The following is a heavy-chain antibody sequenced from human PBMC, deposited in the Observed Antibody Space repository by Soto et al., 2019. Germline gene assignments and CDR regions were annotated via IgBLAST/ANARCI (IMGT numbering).Heavy chain of an antibody. V-gene: IGHV4-59*08. CDR3: ARHESRGTESTTYYYYMDV. J-gene: IGHJ6*03. CDR2: IYYSGST. Sequence: PSETLSLTCTVSGGSISSYYWSWIRQPPGKGLGWIGYIYYSGSTNYNPSLKSRVTISVDTSKNQFSLKLSSVTAADTAVYYCARHESRGTESTTYYYYMDVWGKGTTVTVSS. D-gene: IGHD3-10*01. CDR1: GGSISSYY.